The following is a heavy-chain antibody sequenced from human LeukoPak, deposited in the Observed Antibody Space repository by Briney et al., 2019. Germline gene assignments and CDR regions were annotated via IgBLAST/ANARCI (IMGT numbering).Heavy chain of an antibody. Sequence: GGSLRLSCAASGFTFSDYYMSWIRQAPGKGLEWVSYISSSGGTIYYADSVKGRFTISRDNAKNSLYLQMNSLRAEDTAVYYCARVSPPFSFDYWGQGTLVTVSS. CDR3: ARVSPPFSFDY. CDR2: ISSSGGTI. CDR1: GFTFSDYY. J-gene: IGHJ4*02. V-gene: IGHV3-11*04.